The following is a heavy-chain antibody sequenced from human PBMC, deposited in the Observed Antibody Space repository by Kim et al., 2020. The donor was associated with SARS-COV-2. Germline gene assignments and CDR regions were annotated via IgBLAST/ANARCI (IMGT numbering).Heavy chain of an antibody. CDR2: ISAYNGNT. CDR3: ARGGPRAVSGYYHLRFDY. D-gene: IGHD3-22*01. J-gene: IGHJ4*02. Sequence: ASVKVSCKAFGYTFTSYGITWVRQAPGQGLEWMGWISAYNGNTNYAQKLQDRVTMTTDTSTSTAYMELRSLRSDDTAVYYCARGGPRAVSGYYHLRFDYWGQGTLVTVSS. V-gene: IGHV1-18*01. CDR1: GYTFTSYG.